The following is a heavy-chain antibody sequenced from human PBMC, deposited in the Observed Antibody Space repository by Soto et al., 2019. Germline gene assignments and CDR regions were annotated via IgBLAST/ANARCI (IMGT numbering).Heavy chain of an antibody. D-gene: IGHD5-12*01. CDR1: GFTFSSYS. V-gene: IGHV3-21*01. CDR2: ISSSSSYI. J-gene: IGHJ6*02. CDR3: ASEGGIVATHPIYYYYGMDV. Sequence: EVQLVESGGGLVKPGGSLRLSCAASGFTFSSYSMNWVRQAPGKGLEWVSSISSSSSYIYYADSVKGRFTISRDNAKNSLDLQMNSRRADDTAVYYCASEGGIVATHPIYYYYGMDVWGQGTTVTVSS.